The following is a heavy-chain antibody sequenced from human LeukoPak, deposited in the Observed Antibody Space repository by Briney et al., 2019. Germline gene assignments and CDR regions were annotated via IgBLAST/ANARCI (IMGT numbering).Heavy chain of an antibody. Sequence: GGSLRLSCAASGFTFSSYAMHWVRQAPGEGLVWVSRIDPDGITTNYADSVKGRFTTSRDNARNTLYLQMNSLTAEDTALYYCTRVQAGRSGLMDVWGRGTTVTVSS. CDR3: TRVQAGRSGLMDV. CDR1: GFTFSSYA. D-gene: IGHD2-8*02. J-gene: IGHJ6*02. V-gene: IGHV3-74*01. CDR2: IDPDGITT.